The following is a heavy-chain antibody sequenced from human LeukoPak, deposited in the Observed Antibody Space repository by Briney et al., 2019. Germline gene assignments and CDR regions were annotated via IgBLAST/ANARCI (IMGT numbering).Heavy chain of an antibody. CDR3: AGLGKKGYCSSTSCHDY. CDR2: IYYSGST. CDR1: GGSISSYY. Sequence: PSETLSLTCTVSGGSISSYYWSWIRQPPGKGLEWIGYIYYSGSTNYNPSLKSRVTISVDTSKNQFSLKLSSVTAADTAVYYCAGLGKKGYCSSTSCHDYWGQGTLVTVSS. D-gene: IGHD2-2*01. J-gene: IGHJ4*02. V-gene: IGHV4-59*08.